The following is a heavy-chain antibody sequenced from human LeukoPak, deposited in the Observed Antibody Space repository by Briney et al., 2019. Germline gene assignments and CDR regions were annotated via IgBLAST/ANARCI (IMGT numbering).Heavy chain of an antibody. Sequence: ASVKVSCKASGYIFLAYYMHWVRQAPGQGLEWMGWVNPNSGGTNYAQNFQGRVTMTRDTSISTAYMELSRLRSDDTAVYYCARDGWVVAARYYFDYWGQGTLVTVSS. D-gene: IGHD2-15*01. V-gene: IGHV1-2*02. CDR2: VNPNSGGT. CDR1: GYIFLAYY. J-gene: IGHJ4*02. CDR3: ARDGWVVAARYYFDY.